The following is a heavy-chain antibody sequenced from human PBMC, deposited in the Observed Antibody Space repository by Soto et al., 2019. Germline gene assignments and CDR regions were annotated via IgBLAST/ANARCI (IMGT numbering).Heavy chain of an antibody. CDR1: GFTFSSYA. Sequence: EVQLLESGGGLVQPGGSLRLSCAASGFTFSSYAMSWVRQAPGKGLEWVSAISGSGGSTYYADSVKGRFTIFRDNSKNTVYLQMNSLKAEDTAVYYCAKDCGDYNYYYGSESYLTHGAFDIWGQETMVTVSS. J-gene: IGHJ3*02. V-gene: IGHV3-23*01. D-gene: IGHD3-10*01. CDR3: AKDCGDYNYYYGSESYLTHGAFDI. CDR2: ISGSGGST.